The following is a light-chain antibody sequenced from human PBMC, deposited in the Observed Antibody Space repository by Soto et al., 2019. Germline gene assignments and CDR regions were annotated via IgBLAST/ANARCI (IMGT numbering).Light chain of an antibody. Sequence: QSALTQPASVSGSPGQSITIFCSGTSSDVGAYKFVSWYRHHPGKAPQVMFYEVSNRPSGVSNRFSGSKSGNTASLTISGLQPDDEGDYYCSSYTSSSAPWVFGGGTKLTVL. CDR1: SSDVGAYKF. CDR2: EVS. J-gene: IGLJ3*02. V-gene: IGLV2-14*01. CDR3: SSYTSSSAPWV.